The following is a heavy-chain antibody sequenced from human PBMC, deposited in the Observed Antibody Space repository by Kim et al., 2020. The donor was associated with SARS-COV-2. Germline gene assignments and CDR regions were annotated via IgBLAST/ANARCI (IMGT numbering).Heavy chain of an antibody. CDR3: ARARADMYGDYVDDAFDI. CDR1: GYTFTGYY. CDR2: INPNSGGT. J-gene: IGHJ3*02. V-gene: IGHV1-2*06. D-gene: IGHD4-17*01. Sequence: ASVKVSCKASGYTFTGYYMHWVRQAPGQGLEWMGRINPNSGGTNYAQKFQGRVTMTRDTSISTAYMELSRLRSDDTAVYYCARARADMYGDYVDDAFDIWGQGTMVTVSS.